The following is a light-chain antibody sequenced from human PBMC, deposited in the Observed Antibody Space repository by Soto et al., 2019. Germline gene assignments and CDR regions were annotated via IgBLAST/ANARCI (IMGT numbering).Light chain of an antibody. Sequence: IVRTQSPDPLSVSPGEIATCSCRASQSVSSNLAWYQQKPGQAPRLLIYDTSTRATGVPARFSGSGSGTEFTLTISNLQAEDSAGYHCHQYSNTCRPFAQGTKVDIK. CDR2: DTS. CDR1: QSVSSN. CDR3: HQYSNTCRP. J-gene: IGKJ1*01. V-gene: IGKV3-15*01.